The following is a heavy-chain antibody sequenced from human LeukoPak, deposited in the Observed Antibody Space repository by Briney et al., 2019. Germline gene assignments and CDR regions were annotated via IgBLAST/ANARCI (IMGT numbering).Heavy chain of an antibody. V-gene: IGHV3-23*01. CDR2: ISGRGDST. J-gene: IGHJ4*02. CDR3: AKHKENYGDSCLDAY. D-gene: IGHD4-17*01. Sequence: GGSLRLSCAASRFTFSSYVMSWVRQGPGKGLEWVSSISGRGDSTYYADSVKGRFTISRDNSKKTLYLQLNSLRVEDTAVYFCAKHKENYGDSCLDAYWGQGALVTVSS. CDR1: RFTFSSYV.